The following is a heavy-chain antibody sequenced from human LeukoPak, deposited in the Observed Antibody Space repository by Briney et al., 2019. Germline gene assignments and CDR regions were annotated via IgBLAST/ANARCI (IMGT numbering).Heavy chain of an antibody. CDR1: GFTFSSYG. Sequence: GGSLRLSCAASGFTFSSYGMHWVRQTPGKGLEWVALISFDGSIEYYVDSVKGRFTISRDNSKNTLFLQMNSLRAEDTAVYYCAKVGVMRSSGWFGGDYFDHWGQGTLVTVSS. D-gene: IGHD6-19*01. J-gene: IGHJ4*02. CDR3: AKVGVMRSSGWFGGDYFDH. CDR2: ISFDGSIE. V-gene: IGHV3-30*18.